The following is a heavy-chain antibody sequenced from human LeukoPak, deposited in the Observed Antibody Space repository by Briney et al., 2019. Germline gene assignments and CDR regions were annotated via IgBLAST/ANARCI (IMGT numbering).Heavy chain of an antibody. J-gene: IGHJ4*02. D-gene: IGHD3-22*01. CDR3: VKDSSGYYHAWYYFDY. V-gene: IGHV3-23*01. Sequence: GGSLRLSCAASGFSFSSYAMSWVRQAPGKGLEWVSTISGTGVSTYYAHSVKGRFTISRDNSKNTVYLQIDSLSAEDTALYYCVKDSSGYYHAWYYFDYWGQGSLVTVSS. CDR1: GFSFSSYA. CDR2: ISGTGVST.